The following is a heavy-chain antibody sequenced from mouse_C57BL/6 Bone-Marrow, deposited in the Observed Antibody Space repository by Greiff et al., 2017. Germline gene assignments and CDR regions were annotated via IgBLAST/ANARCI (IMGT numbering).Heavy chain of an antibody. J-gene: IGHJ3*01. CDR3: AREEGIYDYLFAY. CDR1: GYTFTSYW. CDR2: IDPSDSYT. D-gene: IGHD2-4*01. Sequence: QVQLQQPGAELVMPGASVKLSCKASGYTFTSYWMHWVKQRPGQGLEWIGEIDPSDSYTNYNQKFKGKSTLTVDKSSSTAYMQLSSLTSEDSAVYYCAREEGIYDYLFAYWGQGTLVTVSA. V-gene: IGHV1-69*01.